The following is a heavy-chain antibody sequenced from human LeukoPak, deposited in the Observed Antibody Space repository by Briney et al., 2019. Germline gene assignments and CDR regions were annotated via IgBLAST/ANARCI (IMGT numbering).Heavy chain of an antibody. CDR1: GFTFSSYG. V-gene: IGHV3-33*06. J-gene: IGHJ4*02. CDR3: AKDERNWNYNLASQTYD. CDR2: IWYDGSNK. Sequence: GGSLRLSCAASGFTFSSYGMHWVRQAPGKGLEWVAVIWYDGSNKYYADSVKGRFTVSRDNSKNTLYLQMSSLRAEDTAVYYCAKDERNWNYNLASQTYDWGQGTLVTVSS. D-gene: IGHD1-7*01.